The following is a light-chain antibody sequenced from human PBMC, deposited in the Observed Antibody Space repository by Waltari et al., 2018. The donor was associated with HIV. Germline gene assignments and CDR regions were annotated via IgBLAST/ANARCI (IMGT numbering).Light chain of an antibody. J-gene: IGLJ3*02. CDR3: GSYTSSTAWV. CDR1: TSAFGDYDH. Sequence: QSALTQPASVSGSPGQSITISCTGTTSAFGDYDHVSWYQQHPGKTPKLIIYEVNNRPSGVSNLFSGSKSGNTASLTISWLQAEDEADYYCGSYTSSTAWVFGGGT. CDR2: EVN. V-gene: IGLV2-14*01.